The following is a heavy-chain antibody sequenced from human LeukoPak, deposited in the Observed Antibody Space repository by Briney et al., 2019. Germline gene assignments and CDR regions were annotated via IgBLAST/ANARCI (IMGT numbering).Heavy chain of an antibody. Sequence: PGGSLRLSCAASGFTFSSYAMSWVRQAPGKGLEWVSAISGSGGSTYYADSVKGRFTISRDNSKNTLYLQMNSLKTEDTAVYYCTLAYQITMVRGYYYYYYMDVWGTGTTVTVSS. J-gene: IGHJ6*03. V-gene: IGHV3-23*01. CDR1: GFTFSSYA. CDR2: ISGSGGST. CDR3: TLAYQITMVRGYYYYYYMDV. D-gene: IGHD3-10*01.